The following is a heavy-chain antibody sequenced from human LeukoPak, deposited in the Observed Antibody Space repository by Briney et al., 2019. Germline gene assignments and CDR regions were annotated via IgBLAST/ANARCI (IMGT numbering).Heavy chain of an antibody. CDR2: TYYSGST. V-gene: IGHV4-59*01. D-gene: IGHD3-10*01. CDR1: GGSISSYY. CDR3: ARDPGYYGSGSYLDY. Sequence: KPSETLSLTCTVSGGSISSYYWSWIRQPPGKGLEWIGYTYYSGSTNYNPSPKSRVTISVDTSKNQFSLKLSSVTAADTAVYYCARDPGYYGSGSYLDYWGQGTLVTVSS. J-gene: IGHJ4*02.